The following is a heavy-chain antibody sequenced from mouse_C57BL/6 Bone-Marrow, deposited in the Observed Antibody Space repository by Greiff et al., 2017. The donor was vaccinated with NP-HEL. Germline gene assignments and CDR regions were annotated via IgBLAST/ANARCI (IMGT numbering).Heavy chain of an antibody. CDR2: IYPRSGNT. J-gene: IGHJ2*01. D-gene: IGHD2-3*01. CDR1: GYTFTSYG. Sequence: QVQLKQSGSELARPGASVKLSCKASGYTFTSYGISWVKQRTGQGLEWIGEIYPRSGNTYYNEKFKGKATLTADKSSSTAYMELRSLTSEDSAVYFCARTYDGYWYYFDYWGQGTTLTVSS. CDR3: ARTYDGYWYYFDY. V-gene: IGHV1-81*01.